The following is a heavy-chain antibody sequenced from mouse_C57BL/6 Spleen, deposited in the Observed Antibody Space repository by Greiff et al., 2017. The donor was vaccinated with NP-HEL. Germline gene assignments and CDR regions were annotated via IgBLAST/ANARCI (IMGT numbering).Heavy chain of an antibody. CDR1: GFNIKDYY. D-gene: IGHD1-1*01. J-gene: IGHJ2*01. CDR2: IDPEDGET. Sequence: EVQLQESGAELVKPGASVKLSCTASGFNIKDYYMHWVKQRTEQGLEWIGRIDPEDGETKYAPKCQGKATITADTSSNTAYLQLSSLTSEDTAVYYCARVYYYGSSYFDYWGQGTTLTVSS. CDR3: ARVYYYGSSYFDY. V-gene: IGHV14-2*01.